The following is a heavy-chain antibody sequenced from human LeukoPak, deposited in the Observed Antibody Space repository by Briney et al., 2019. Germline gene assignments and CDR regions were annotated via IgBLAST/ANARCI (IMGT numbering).Heavy chain of an antibody. J-gene: IGHJ4*02. V-gene: IGHV3-7*01. CDR1: GFTFSSYS. CDR2: IKQDGSHK. D-gene: IGHD3-22*01. CDR3: ARGGFEQDY. Sequence: GGSLRLSCAASGFTFSSYSMNWVRQAPGKGLEWVANIKQDGSHKCYVDSVRGRFTISRDNAKNSLYLQMNSLRAEDTAVYYCARGGFEQDYWGQGTLVTVSS.